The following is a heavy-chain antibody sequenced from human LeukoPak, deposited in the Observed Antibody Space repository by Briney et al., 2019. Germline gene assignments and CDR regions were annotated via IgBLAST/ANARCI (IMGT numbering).Heavy chain of an antibody. J-gene: IGHJ6*03. CDR2: IYYSGST. CDR3: AREVLGITMIKGYYYYMDV. Sequence: PSETLSLTCTVSGGSISSSSYYWGWIRQPPGKGLEWIGSIYYSGSTYYNPSLKSRVTISVDTSKNQFSLKLSSVTAADTAVYYCAREVLGITMIKGYYYYMDVWGKGTTVTVSS. CDR1: GGSISSSSYY. V-gene: IGHV4-39*07. D-gene: IGHD3-22*01.